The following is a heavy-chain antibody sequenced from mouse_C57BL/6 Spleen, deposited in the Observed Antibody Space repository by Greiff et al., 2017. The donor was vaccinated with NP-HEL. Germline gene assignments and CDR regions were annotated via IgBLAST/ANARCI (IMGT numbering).Heavy chain of an antibody. D-gene: IGHD1-1*01. CDR3: ARNSPITTVVPYWYFDV. CDR2: LWSGGST. Sequence: QVQLKESGPGLVQPSQSLSITCPVSGFSLTSYGVHWVRQSPGKGLEWLGVLWSGGSTDYNAAFISRLSLSKDNSKSQVFFKMNSLQADDTAIYYCARNSPITTVVPYWYFDVWGTGTTVTVSS. V-gene: IGHV2-2*01. J-gene: IGHJ1*03. CDR1: GFSLTSYG.